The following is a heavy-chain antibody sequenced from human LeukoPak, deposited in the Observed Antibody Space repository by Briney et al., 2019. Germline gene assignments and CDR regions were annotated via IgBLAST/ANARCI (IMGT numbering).Heavy chain of an antibody. CDR3: AKDVPIVVVPNNWFDP. CDR2: ISGSGGST. V-gene: IGHV3-23*01. J-gene: IGHJ5*02. CDR1: GFTFSSYW. Sequence: GGSLRLSCAASGFTFSSYWMSWVRQAPGKGLEWVSAISGSGGSTYYADSVKGRFTISGDNSKNTLYLQMNSLRAEDTAVYYCAKDVPIVVVPNNWFDPWGQGTLVTVSS. D-gene: IGHD2-2*01.